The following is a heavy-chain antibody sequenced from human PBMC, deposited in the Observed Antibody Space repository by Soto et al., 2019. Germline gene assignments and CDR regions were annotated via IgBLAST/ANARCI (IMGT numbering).Heavy chain of an antibody. CDR1: GDPISSGDYY. CDR2: IYYSGTT. Sequence: QVQLQESGPGLVKPSQTLSLTCTVSGDPISSGDYYWSWIRQPPGKGLEWIGYIYYSGTTYYTPSLKSRFTMSVVTSKNPFSLQLSSVTAADTAVYYCARAPFRGTNSRGALDMWGQGTMVTVSS. CDR3: ARAPFRGTNSRGALDM. J-gene: IGHJ3*02. V-gene: IGHV4-30-4*01. D-gene: IGHD2-8*01.